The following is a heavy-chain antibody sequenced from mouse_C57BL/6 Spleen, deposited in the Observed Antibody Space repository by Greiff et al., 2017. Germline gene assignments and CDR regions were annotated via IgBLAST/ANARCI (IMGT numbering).Heavy chain of an antibody. J-gene: IGHJ2*01. CDR1: GFNIKDYY. V-gene: IGHV14-2*01. CDR3: AMNYGDPDY. CDR2: IDPEDGET. Sequence: VQLQQSGAELVKPGASVKLSCTASGFNIKDYYMHWVKQRTEQGLEWIGRIDPEDGETKYAPQFQGKATLTADTASNTAYLQLSSLTSEDTAVYYCAMNYGDPDYWGQGTTLTVSS. D-gene: IGHD2-13*01.